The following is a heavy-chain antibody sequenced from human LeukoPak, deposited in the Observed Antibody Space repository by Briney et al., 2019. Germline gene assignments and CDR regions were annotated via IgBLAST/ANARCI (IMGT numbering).Heavy chain of an antibody. J-gene: IGHJ4*02. CDR3: AREGYYGSGSPPSLYFDY. CDR2: ISGVGVTT. D-gene: IGHD3-10*01. Sequence: GGSLRLSCVGSGFTSIAYALTWARQAPGKGLEWVSGISGVGVTTYYADSVKGRFTISRDNSRSTLYLQMNSLRPEDTAIYYCAREGYYGSGSPPSLYFDYWGQGTLVTVSS. V-gene: IGHV3-23*01. CDR1: GFTSIAYA.